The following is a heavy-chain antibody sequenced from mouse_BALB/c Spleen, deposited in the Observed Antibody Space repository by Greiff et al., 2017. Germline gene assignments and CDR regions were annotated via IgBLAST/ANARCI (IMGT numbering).Heavy chain of an antibody. V-gene: IGHV5-4*02. D-gene: IGHD1-1*01. CDR1: GFTFSDYY. J-gene: IGHJ4*01. Sequence: EVQVVESGGGLVKPGGSLKLSCAASGFTFSDYYMYWVRQTPEKRLEWVATISDGGSYTYYPDSVKGRFTISRDNAKNNLYLQMSSLKSEDTAMYYCARRLLRGYAMDYWGQGTSVTVSS. CDR3: ARRLLRGYAMDY. CDR2: ISDGGSYT.